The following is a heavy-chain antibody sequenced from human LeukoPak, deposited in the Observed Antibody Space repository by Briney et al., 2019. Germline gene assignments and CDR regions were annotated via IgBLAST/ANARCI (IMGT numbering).Heavy chain of an antibody. CDR1: GFTFSSYA. J-gene: IGHJ4*02. D-gene: IGHD3-22*01. CDR2: ISGSGGST. CDR3: GNPPPPPYYYDSSGYYFDY. V-gene: IGHV3-23*01. Sequence: GGSLRLSCAASGFTFSSYAMSWVRQAPGKGLEWVSAISGSGGSTYYADSVKGRFTISRDSSKNTLYLQMNSLRAEDTAVYYGGNPPPPPYYYDSSGYYFDYWGQGTLVTVSS.